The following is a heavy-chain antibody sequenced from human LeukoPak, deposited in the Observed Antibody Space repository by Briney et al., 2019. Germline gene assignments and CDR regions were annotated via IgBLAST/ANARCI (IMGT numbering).Heavy chain of an antibody. V-gene: IGHV4-38-2*02. J-gene: IGHJ4*02. Sequence: SETLSLTCTVSGYSISSGYYWGWIRQPPGKGLEWIGSIYHSGSTYYNPSLKSRVTISVDTSKNQFSLKLSSVTAADTAVYYCARLEYAQQLVLDYWGQGTLVTVSS. D-gene: IGHD6-13*01. CDR3: ARLEYAQQLVLDY. CDR2: IYHSGST. CDR1: GYSISSGYY.